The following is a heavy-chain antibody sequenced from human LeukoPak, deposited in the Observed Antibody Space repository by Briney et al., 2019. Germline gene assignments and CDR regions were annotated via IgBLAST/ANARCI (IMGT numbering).Heavy chain of an antibody. V-gene: IGHV3-48*01. CDR3: ARVGPTIAVAGTVDY. CDR1: GLTFSTYS. J-gene: IGHJ4*02. CDR2: ISSDSGTI. D-gene: IGHD6-19*01. Sequence: SGGSLRLTCAAYGLTFSTYSMNWVRQAPGKGLEWVSYISSDSGTIYYADSVKGRFTISRDNAKNSLYLQMHSLRAEDTAVYYCARVGPTIAVAGTVDYWGQGTLVTV.